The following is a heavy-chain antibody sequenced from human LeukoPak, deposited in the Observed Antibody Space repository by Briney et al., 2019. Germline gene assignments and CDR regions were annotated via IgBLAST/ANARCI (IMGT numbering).Heavy chain of an antibody. V-gene: IGHV3-21*01. CDR2: ISSSGSYT. CDR3: ATDRFGNHDFDN. Sequence: PGGSLRLSCAASGFAFNTYTLNWVRQAPGKGLEWVACISSSGSYTYYANSVKGRFTVSRDNAKNSLFLQMNSLRAEDTAMYYCATDRFGNHDFDNWGQGTLVTVSS. D-gene: IGHD1-14*01. CDR1: GFAFNTYT. J-gene: IGHJ4*02.